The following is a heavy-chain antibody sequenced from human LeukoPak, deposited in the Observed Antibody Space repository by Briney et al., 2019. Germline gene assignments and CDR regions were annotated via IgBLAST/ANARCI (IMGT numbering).Heavy chain of an antibody. Sequence: PGGSLRLSCAASGFTFSSYGMHWVRQAPGKGLEWVAVISYDGSNKYYADSVKGRFTISRDNSKNTLYLQMNSLRAEDTAVYYCAKALWASSGWYPYYFDYWGQGTLVTVSS. J-gene: IGHJ4*02. CDR2: ISYDGSNK. CDR3: AKALWASSGWYPYYFDY. D-gene: IGHD6-19*01. V-gene: IGHV3-30*18. CDR1: GFTFSSYG.